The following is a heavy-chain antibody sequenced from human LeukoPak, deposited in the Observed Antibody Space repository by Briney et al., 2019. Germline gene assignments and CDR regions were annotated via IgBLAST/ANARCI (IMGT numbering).Heavy chain of an antibody. CDR2: ISGSGGST. CDR3: AKDREGAVAEYFQH. CDR1: GFTFSSYA. J-gene: IGHJ1*01. Sequence: PGGSLRLSCAASGFTFSSYAMSWVLQAPGKGLEWVSAISGSGGSTYYADSVKGRFTISRDNSKNTLYLQMNSLRAEDTAVYYCAKDREGAVAEYFQHWGQGTLVTVSS. D-gene: IGHD1-26*01. V-gene: IGHV3-23*01.